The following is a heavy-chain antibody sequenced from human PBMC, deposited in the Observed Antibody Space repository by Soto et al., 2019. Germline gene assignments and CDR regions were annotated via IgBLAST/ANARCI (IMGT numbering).Heavy chain of an antibody. CDR3: AKAVAGPHPLDYYYYYGMDV. J-gene: IGHJ6*02. D-gene: IGHD6-19*01. Sequence: GGSLRLSCAASGFTFSSYGMHWVRQAPGKGLEWVAVISYDGSNKYYADSVKGRFTISRDNSKNTLYLQMNSLRAEDTAVYYCAKAVAGPHPLDYYYYYGMDVWGQGTTVTVSS. CDR2: ISYDGSNK. V-gene: IGHV3-30*18. CDR1: GFTFSSYG.